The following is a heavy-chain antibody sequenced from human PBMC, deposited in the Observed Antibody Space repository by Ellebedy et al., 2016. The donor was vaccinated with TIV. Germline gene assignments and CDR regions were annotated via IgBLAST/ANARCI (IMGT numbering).Heavy chain of an antibody. J-gene: IGHJ4*02. Sequence: GGSLRLXXAASGFTFSSDWMDWVPQAPGKGLVWFSRISGDGSDTNYADSVKGRFTISKDNAKNTLYLQMNSLRVEDTAVYYCARSRDGYGHWGQGALVTVSS. CDR3: ARSRDGYGH. D-gene: IGHD5-24*01. V-gene: IGHV3-74*01. CDR1: GFTFSSDW. CDR2: ISGDGSDT.